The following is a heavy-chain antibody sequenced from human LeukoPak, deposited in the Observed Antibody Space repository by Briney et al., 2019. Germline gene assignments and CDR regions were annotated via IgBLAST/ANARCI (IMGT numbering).Heavy chain of an antibody. V-gene: IGHV3-48*01. D-gene: IGHD5-24*01. CDR2: IGISSGNT. CDR1: GFTFSDDR. CDR3: ARDYKYAFDN. J-gene: IGHJ4*02. Sequence: GGALRLSCAPSGFTFSDDRMNWVPQAPREGLEWISYIGISSGNTKYADSVKGRFTISGEKAKNSLYLQMNSLRVEDTAVYYCARDYKYAFDNWGQGTLVTVSS.